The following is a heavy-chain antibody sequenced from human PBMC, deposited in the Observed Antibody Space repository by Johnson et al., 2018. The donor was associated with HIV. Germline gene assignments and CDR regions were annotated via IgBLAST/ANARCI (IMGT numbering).Heavy chain of an antibody. D-gene: IGHD3-22*01. CDR2: ISWNSGTI. Sequence: VESGGGLVQPGRSLILSCAASGFTFNDYAMHWVRQAPGKGLEWVSTISWNSGTIGYADSVKGRFTISRDNSKNTVYLQMNRLRPEDTAVYYCAKIRRAYYEDAFDMWGQGTMVTVSS. CDR3: AKIRRAYYEDAFDM. CDR1: GFTFNDYA. V-gene: IGHV3-9*01. J-gene: IGHJ3*02.